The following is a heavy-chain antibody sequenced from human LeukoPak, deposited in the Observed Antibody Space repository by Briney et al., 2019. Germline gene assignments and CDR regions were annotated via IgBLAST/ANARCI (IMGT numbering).Heavy chain of an antibody. Sequence: GRSQRLSCAASGFTFDDYAMHWVRQAPGKGLEWVSGISWNSGSIGYADSVKGRFTISRDNAKNSLYLQMNSLRAEDTAVYYCAVQLLPHDAFDIWGQGTMVTVSS. J-gene: IGHJ3*02. CDR3: AVQLLPHDAFDI. CDR1: GFTFDDYA. D-gene: IGHD2-2*01. V-gene: IGHV3-9*01. CDR2: ISWNSGSI.